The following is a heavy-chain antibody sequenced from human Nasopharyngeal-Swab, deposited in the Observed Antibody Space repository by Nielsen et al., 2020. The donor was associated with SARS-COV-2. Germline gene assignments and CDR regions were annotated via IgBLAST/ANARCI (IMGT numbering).Heavy chain of an antibody. V-gene: IGHV3-48*01. CDR2: ISSSSSTI. CDR3: AREGSTGYYYGMDV. D-gene: IGHD1-1*01. Sequence: GGSLRLSCAASGFTFSSYSMNWVRQAPGKGLEWVSYISSSSSTIYYADSVKGRFTISRDNAKNSLYLQMDSLRAGDTAVYYCAREGSTGYYYGMDVWGQGTTVTVSS. CDR1: GFTFSSYS. J-gene: IGHJ6*02.